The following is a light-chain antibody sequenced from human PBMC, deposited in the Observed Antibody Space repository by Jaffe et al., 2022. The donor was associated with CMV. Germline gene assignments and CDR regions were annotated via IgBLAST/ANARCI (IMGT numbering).Light chain of an antibody. V-gene: IGLV3-1*01. CDR2: KDN. CDR3: QAWDSVTVV. Sequence: SFDLTQPPSVSVSPGQTVSIPCSGDELGSKFASWYQQRPGQSPLLVIYKDNKRPSGIPERFSGSNSGNTATLTISGTQAMDEADYYCQAWDSVTVVFGGGTKLTVL. CDR1: ELGSKF. J-gene: IGLJ2*01.